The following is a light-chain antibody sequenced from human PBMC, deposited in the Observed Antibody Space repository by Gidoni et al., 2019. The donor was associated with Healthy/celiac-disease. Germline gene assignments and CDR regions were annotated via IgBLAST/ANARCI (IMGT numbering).Light chain of an antibody. V-gene: IGLV2-14*01. J-gene: IGLJ1*01. CDR1: SSDVGCYNY. CDR2: DAS. Sequence: HSALTQPASVSGSPGQSITISCTGTSSDVGCYNYVAWYQQHPVKAPQLMIYDASNRPSGVSNRFSGSKSGNTASLTIAGLQAEDEADYYCSSDTSSSTPIIFGTGTKVTVL. CDR3: SSDTSSSTPII.